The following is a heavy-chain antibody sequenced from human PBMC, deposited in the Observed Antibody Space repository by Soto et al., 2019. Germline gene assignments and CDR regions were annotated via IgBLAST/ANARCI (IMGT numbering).Heavy chain of an antibody. V-gene: IGHV3-7*01. CDR1: GFTFSRYW. CDR2: IKEDGSEK. Sequence: GGSLRLSCAASGFTFSRYWMSWVRQAPGKGLEWVANIKEDGSEKYYVDSVKGRFTISRDNAKNSLYLQMNSLRAEDTAVYYCARELLWFGGGPNWFDPWGQGTLVTVSS. D-gene: IGHD3-10*01. CDR3: ARELLWFGGGPNWFDP. J-gene: IGHJ5*02.